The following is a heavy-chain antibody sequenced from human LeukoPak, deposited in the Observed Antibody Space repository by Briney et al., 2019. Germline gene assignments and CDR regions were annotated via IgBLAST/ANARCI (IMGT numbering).Heavy chain of an antibody. J-gene: IGHJ4*02. V-gene: IGHV4-59*01. CDR3: ARDRYSSGWYYFDY. Sequence: PSETLSLTCTVSGGSISSYYWSWIRQPPGKGLEWIGYIYYSGSTNYNPSPKSRVTISVDTSKNQFSLKLSSVTAADTAVYYCARDRYSSGWYYFDYWGQGTLVTVSS. CDR2: IYYSGST. D-gene: IGHD6-19*01. CDR1: GGSISSYY.